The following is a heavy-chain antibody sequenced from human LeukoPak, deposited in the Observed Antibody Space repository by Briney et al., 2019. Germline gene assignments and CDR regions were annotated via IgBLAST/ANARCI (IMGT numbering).Heavy chain of an antibody. Sequence: GGSLRLSCAASGFTFSSYWMHWVRQAPGKGLVWVSRINSDGSSASYADSVKGRFTISRDNAKNTLNLQMNSLRAEDTAVYYCARDSRTSGSYLTWGQGTLVTVSS. D-gene: IGHD3-10*01. J-gene: IGHJ4*02. V-gene: IGHV3-74*01. CDR3: ARDSRTSGSYLT. CDR2: INSDGSSA. CDR1: GFTFSSYW.